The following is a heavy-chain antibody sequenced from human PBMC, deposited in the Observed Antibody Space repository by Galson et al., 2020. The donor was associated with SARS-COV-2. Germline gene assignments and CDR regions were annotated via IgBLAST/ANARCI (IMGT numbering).Heavy chain of an antibody. D-gene: IGHD4-17*01. Sequence: SETLSLTCAVSGTSISSGSYSWNWIRQPPGKGLEWIGYISHSGGTYYNPSRKSRVTISGDRSKNQFSLRLSSVTAADTAVYYCARLHYGEYAPEACDIWGPGTRVTVAS. V-gene: IGHV4-30-2*01. CDR1: GTSISSGSYS. J-gene: IGHJ3*02. CDR2: ISHSGGT. CDR3: ARLHYGEYAPEACDI.